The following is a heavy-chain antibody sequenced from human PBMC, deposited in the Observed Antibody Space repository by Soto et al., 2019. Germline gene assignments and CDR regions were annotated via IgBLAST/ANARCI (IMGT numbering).Heavy chain of an antibody. CDR3: ERGGQLWSGEN. CDR2: IYYSGST. V-gene: IGHV4-31*03. J-gene: IGHJ4*02. CDR1: GGSISSGGYY. D-gene: IGHD3-10*01. Sequence: KASETLSLTCTVSGGSISSGGYYWSWIRQHPGKGLEWIGYIYYSGSTYYNPSLKSRVTISVDTSKNQFSLKLSSVTAADTAVYYCERGGQLWSGENWGQGTLVTVSS.